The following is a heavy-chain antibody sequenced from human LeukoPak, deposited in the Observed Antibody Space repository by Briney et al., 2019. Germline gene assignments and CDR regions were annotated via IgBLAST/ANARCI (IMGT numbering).Heavy chain of an antibody. V-gene: IGHV3-20*04. J-gene: IGHJ6*03. CDR3: ARDGSRDYYDSSGYYSTLSYYYYMDV. D-gene: IGHD3-22*01. Sequence: GGSLRLSCAASGFTFDDYGMSWVRQAPGKGLEWVSGINWNGGSTGYADSVKGRFTISRDNAKNSLYLQMNSLRAEDTAVYYCARDGSRDYYDSSGYYSTLSYYYYMDVWGKGTTVTISS. CDR1: GFTFDDYG. CDR2: INWNGGST.